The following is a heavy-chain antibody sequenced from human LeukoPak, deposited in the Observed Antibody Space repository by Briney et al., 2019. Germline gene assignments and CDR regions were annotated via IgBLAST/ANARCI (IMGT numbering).Heavy chain of an antibody. V-gene: IGHV4-59*01. CDR2: ILNTGAT. Sequence: SETLSLTCVVSGGSKIHSYWSWIRQSPGRGLEWMGLILNTGATHDNPSLVSRVTMSVDTSKNQFSLKLTSVTAADTAVYFCARGRYYNNGYPFFDTWGQGILVTVSS. D-gene: IGHD5-18*01. CDR3: ARGRYYNNGYPFFDT. CDR1: GGSKIHSY. J-gene: IGHJ4*02.